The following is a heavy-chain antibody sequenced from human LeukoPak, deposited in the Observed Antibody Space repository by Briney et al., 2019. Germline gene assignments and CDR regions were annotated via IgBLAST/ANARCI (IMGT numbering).Heavy chain of an antibody. CDR2: INPSGGST. CDR3: ARGFVVVAGPYGMDV. CDR1: GYTFTSYY. Sequence: ASVKVSCKASGYTFTSYYMHWVRQAPGQGLEWMGIINPSGGSTSYAQKFQGRVTMTRDTSTSTVYMELSSLRSKDTAVYYCARGFVVVAGPYGMDVWGQGTTVTVSS. V-gene: IGHV1-46*01. D-gene: IGHD2-15*01. J-gene: IGHJ6*02.